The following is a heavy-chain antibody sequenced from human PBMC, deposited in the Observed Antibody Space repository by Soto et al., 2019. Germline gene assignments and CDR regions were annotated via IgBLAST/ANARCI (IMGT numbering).Heavy chain of an antibody. CDR2: SNPNSGGA. J-gene: IGHJ4*02. Sequence: ASVKVSCKTSGYTFIAYYIHWVRQAPGQGLEWMGWSNPNSGGAKYAPKFQGRVTLTRDTSISTVYMELTRLTSDDTAIYYCARPPDSLSLVHYWGQGTLVTVSS. CDR3: ARPPDSLSLVHY. CDR1: GYTFIAYY. D-gene: IGHD3-9*01. V-gene: IGHV1-2*02.